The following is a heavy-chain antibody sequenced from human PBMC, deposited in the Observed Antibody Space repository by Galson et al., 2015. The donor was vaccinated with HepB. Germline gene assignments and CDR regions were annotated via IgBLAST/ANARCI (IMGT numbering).Heavy chain of an antibody. J-gene: IGHJ6*02. CDR3: ARDPHERYFDWPLTPGGGMDV. V-gene: IGHV3-7*01. CDR1: GFTFSSYW. Sequence: SLRLSCAASGFTFSSYWMSWVRQAPGKGLEWVANIKQDGSEKYYVDSVKGRFTISRDNAKNSLYLQMNSLRAEDTAVYYCARDPHERYFDWPLTPGGGMDVWGQGTTVTVSS. CDR2: IKQDGSEK. D-gene: IGHD3-9*01.